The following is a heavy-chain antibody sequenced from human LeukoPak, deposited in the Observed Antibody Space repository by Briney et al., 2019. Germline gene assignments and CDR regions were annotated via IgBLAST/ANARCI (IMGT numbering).Heavy chain of an antibody. CDR3: ARLSIAAAGTGYFDY. J-gene: IGHJ4*02. Sequence: SETLSLTCTVSGGSISSGSYYWGWIRQPPGKGLEWIGSIYYSGSTYYNPSLKSRVTISVDTSKKQFSLKLSSVTAADTAVYYCARLSIAAAGTGYFDYWGQGTLVTVSS. CDR1: GGSISSGSYY. V-gene: IGHV4-39*07. D-gene: IGHD6-13*01. CDR2: IYYSGST.